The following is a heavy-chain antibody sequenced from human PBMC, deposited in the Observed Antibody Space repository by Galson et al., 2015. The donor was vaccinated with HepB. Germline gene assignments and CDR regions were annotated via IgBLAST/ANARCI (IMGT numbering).Heavy chain of an antibody. D-gene: IGHD2-2*01. CDR1: GYSFTSYW. V-gene: IGHV5-10-1*01. CDR2: IDPSDSYT. Sequence: QSGAEVKKPGESLRISCKGSGYSFTSYWISWVRQMPGKGLEWMGRIDPSDSYTNYSPSFQGHVTISADKSISTAYLQWSSLKASDTAMYYCARHSLVVPAAPGYWFDPWGQGTLVTVSS. J-gene: IGHJ5*02. CDR3: ARHSLVVPAAPGYWFDP.